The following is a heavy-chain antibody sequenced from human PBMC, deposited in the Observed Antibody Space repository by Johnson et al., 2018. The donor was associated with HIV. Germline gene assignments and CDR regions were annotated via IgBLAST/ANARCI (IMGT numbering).Heavy chain of an antibody. CDR1: GFTFSNYG. V-gene: IGHV3-30*19. J-gene: IGHJ3*02. Sequence: QVQLVESGGGVVQPGGSLRLSCAASGFTFSNYGMHWVRQAPAKGLEWVAVISYDGSDKYYADSVKGRFTISRDSSKNTLYLQMTSLRAEDTAVYYCAKCRGLGARGAFDIWGQGTMVTVSS. D-gene: IGHD5-12*01. CDR3: AKCRGLGARGAFDI. CDR2: ISYDGSDK.